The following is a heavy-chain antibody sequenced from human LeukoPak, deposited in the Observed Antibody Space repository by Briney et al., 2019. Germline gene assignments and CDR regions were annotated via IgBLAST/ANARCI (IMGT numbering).Heavy chain of an antibody. V-gene: IGHV3-21*01. Sequence: PGESLRLSCAASEFSFSSHSMNWVRQAPGKGLVWVSTINSSGDYTCYADSVKGRFTISRDNAKNSLYLQMNSLRAEDTAVYYCARDGMITAYAFDIWGQGTMVTVSS. J-gene: IGHJ3*02. CDR3: ARDGMITAYAFDI. D-gene: IGHD3-16*01. CDR2: INSSGDYT. CDR1: EFSFSSHS.